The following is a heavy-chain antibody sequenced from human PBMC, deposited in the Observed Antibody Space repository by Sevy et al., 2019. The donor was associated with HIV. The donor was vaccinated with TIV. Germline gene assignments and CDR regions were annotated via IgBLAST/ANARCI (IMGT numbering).Heavy chain of an antibody. J-gene: IGHJ4*02. CDR1: GFNFRNSW. D-gene: IGHD1-26*01. Sequence: GGSLRLSCATFGFNFRNSWMAWVRQTPGKGLEFLADIKQDGYETYYVDSVKGRFTISRDNAKNSLHLQMNSLRAEDTGMDFCGRDKGGGASVLDYLGQGTPVTVSS. CDR3: GRDKGGGASVLDY. V-gene: IGHV3-7*03. CDR2: IKQDGYET.